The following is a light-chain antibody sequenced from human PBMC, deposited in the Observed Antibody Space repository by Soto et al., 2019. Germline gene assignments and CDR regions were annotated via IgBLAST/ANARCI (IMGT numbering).Light chain of an antibody. V-gene: IGKV3-11*01. CDR1: QSVSSY. CDR2: DAS. J-gene: IGKJ5*01. CDR3: QQYNSYSLIT. Sequence: EIVLTQSPATLSLSPWERATLSCRASQSVSSYLAWYQQKPGQAPRLLVYDASNRATDVPPRFSGSGSGTEFTLTISSLQPDDFATYYCQQYNSYSLITFGQGTRLEIK.